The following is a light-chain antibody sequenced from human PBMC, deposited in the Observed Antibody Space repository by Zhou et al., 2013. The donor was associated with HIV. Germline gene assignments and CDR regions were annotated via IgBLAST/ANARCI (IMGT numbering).Light chain of an antibody. Sequence: EIVMTQSPATLSVSPGERATVSCRASQTVSSNLAWYQQKPGQAPRLLIYGATTRATGIPERFSGSGSGTEFTLTISSLQTEDFAIYYCQQYNRWPPLTFGGGTQVEIK. CDR2: GAT. V-gene: IGKV3-15*01. J-gene: IGKJ4*01. CDR1: QTVSSN. CDR3: QQYNRWPPLT.